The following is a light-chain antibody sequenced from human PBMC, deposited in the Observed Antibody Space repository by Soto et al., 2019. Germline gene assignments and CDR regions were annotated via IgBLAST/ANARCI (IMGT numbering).Light chain of an antibody. CDR2: EGT. CDR3: CSYAEPSTCWVV. J-gene: IGLJ3*02. CDR1: SSDFGGYNV. Sequence: QSALTQPASVSASPGQSITISCSGTSSDFGGYNVVSWYQHHPGKAPKLIIYEGTKRPSGVSTRFSGSKSGNTASLTISGLQTEDEADYYCCSYAEPSTCWVVFGGGTKLTVL. V-gene: IGLV2-23*01.